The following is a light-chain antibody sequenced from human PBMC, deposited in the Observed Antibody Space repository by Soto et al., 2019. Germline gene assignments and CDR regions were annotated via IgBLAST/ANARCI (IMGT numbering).Light chain of an antibody. CDR2: QDV. Sequence: SYELTQPPSVSVSPGQTASITCSGEKLGETYACWYQQKPGQSPVLVIYQDVKRPSGIPERFSGSMSGNTATLTISGTQAMDEADYYCQAWDSSTPYVFGTGTKVTVL. CDR3: QAWDSSTPYV. J-gene: IGLJ1*01. V-gene: IGLV3-1*01. CDR1: KLGETY.